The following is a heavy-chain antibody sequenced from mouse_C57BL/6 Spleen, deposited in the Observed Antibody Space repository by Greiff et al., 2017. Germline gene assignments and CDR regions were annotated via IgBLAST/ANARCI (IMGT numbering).Heavy chain of an antibody. V-gene: IGHV1-81*01. CDR3: AGGYGSSPYYFDY. Sequence: QVQLQQSGAELARPGASVKLSCKASGYTFTSYGISWVKQRPGQGLEWIGEIYPRSGNTYYNEKFKGKATLTADKSSSTAYMELRSLTSEDSAVYFCAGGYGSSPYYFDYWGQGTTLTVSS. CDR2: IYPRSGNT. CDR1: GYTFTSYG. J-gene: IGHJ2*01. D-gene: IGHD1-1*01.